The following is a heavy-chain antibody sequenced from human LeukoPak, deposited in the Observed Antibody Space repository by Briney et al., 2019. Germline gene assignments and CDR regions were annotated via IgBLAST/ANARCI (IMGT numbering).Heavy chain of an antibody. D-gene: IGHD2-2*01. V-gene: IGHV4-59*11. CDR2: IYYSGST. J-gene: IGHJ6*03. CDR1: GGSISSHY. Sequence: SETLSLTCTVSGGSISSHYWSWIRQPPGKGLEWIGYIYYSGSTNYNPSLKSRVTISVDTSKNQFSLKLSSVTAADTAVYYCARIVVPAAIGQYYYYYMDVWGKGTTVTVSS. CDR3: ARIVVPAAIGQYYYYYMDV.